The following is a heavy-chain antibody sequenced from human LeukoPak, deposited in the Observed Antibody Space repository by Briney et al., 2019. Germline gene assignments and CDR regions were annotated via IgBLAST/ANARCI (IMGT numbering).Heavy chain of an antibody. D-gene: IGHD3-9*01. CDR1: GFTFSSYG. V-gene: IGHV3-30*18. CDR2: ISYDGSNK. J-gene: IGHJ4*02. CDR3: ANSDYDILTGYYNEVGY. Sequence: GGSLRYSCAASGFTFSSYGMHWVRQAPGKGLEWVAVISYDGSNKYYADSVKGRFTISRDNSKNTLYLQMNSLRAEDTAVYYCANSDYDILTGYYNEVGYWGQGTLVTVSS.